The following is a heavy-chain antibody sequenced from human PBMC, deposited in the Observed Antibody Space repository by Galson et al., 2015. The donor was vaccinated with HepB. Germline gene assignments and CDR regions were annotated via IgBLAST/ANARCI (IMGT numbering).Heavy chain of an antibody. J-gene: IGHJ6*02. CDR1: GFTFSSYS. CDR3: ARVYPPDYDFWSGYYQTRYYYGMDV. Sequence: SLRLSCAASGFTFSSYSMNWVRQAPGKGPEWVSYISSSSSTIYYADSVKGRFTISRDNAKNSLYLQMNSLRDEDTAVYYCARVYPPDYDFWSGYYQTRYYYGMDVWGQGTTVTVSS. D-gene: IGHD3-3*01. CDR2: ISSSSSTI. V-gene: IGHV3-48*02.